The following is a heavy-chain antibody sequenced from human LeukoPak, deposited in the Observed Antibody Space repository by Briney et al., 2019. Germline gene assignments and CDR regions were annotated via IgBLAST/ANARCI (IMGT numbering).Heavy chain of an antibody. Sequence: SETLSLTCTVSGGSISSSSYYWGWIRQPPGKGLEWIGSIYYSGSTYYNPSLKSRVTISVDTSKNQFSLKLSSVTAADTAVYYCARSYSSSPKTFDYWGQGTPVTVSS. V-gene: IGHV4-39*07. D-gene: IGHD6-13*01. CDR2: IYYSGST. CDR1: GGSISSSSYY. CDR3: ARSYSSSPKTFDY. J-gene: IGHJ4*02.